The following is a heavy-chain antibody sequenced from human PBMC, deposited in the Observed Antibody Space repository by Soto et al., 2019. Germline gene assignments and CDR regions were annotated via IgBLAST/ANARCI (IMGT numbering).Heavy chain of an antibody. J-gene: IGHJ4*02. CDR3: VCGGNFFVY. Sequence: EVQLVESGGGLVQPGGSLRLPCAASGFTFSTYWMTWVRQPPGKGLEWVASINQDGSERYYVDSLRGRFTISRDNAKNSLYLQMISLRAEDTAVYYCVCGGNFFVYWGQGTLVTVSP. CDR2: INQDGSER. V-gene: IGHV3-7*01. D-gene: IGHD3-16*01. CDR1: GFTFSTYW.